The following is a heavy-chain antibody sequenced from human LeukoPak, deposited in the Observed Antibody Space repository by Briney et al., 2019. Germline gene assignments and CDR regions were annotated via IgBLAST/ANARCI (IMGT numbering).Heavy chain of an antibody. Sequence: SETLSLTCTVSGGSISSSSYYWGWIRQPPGKGLEWIGEINHSGSTNYNPSLKSRVTISVDTSKNQFSLKLSSVTAADTAVYYCARGIGSGFRGRRFDPWGQGTLVTVSS. CDR2: INHSGST. J-gene: IGHJ5*02. CDR3: ARGIGSGFRGRRFDP. D-gene: IGHD6-19*01. V-gene: IGHV4-39*07. CDR1: GGSISSSSYY.